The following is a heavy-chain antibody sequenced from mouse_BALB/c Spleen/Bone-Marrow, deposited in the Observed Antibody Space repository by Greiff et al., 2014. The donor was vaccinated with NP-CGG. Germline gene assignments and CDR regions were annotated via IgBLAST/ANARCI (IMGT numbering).Heavy chain of an antibody. CDR1: GFNIKDTY. CDR3: AEYSYGSSLFDY. D-gene: IGHD1-1*01. J-gene: IGHJ2*01. CDR2: IDPANGNT. V-gene: IGHV14-3*02. Sequence: SGAELVKPGASVKLSCTASGFNIKDTYMHWVKQRPEQGLEWIGRIDPANGNTKYDPKFQGKATITADTSSNTAYLQLSNLTSEDTADYDCAEYSYGSSLFDYWGQGTTLTVSS.